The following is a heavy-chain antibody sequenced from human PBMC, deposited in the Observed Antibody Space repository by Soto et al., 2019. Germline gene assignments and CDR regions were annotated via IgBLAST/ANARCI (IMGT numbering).Heavy chain of an antibody. CDR1: GGSISSYY. CDR2: IYYSGST. V-gene: IGHV4-59*01. CDR3: ARVGYCSGGSCYYIDY. Sequence: PSETLSLTCTVSGGSISSYYWSWIRQPPGKGLEWIGYIYYSGSTNYNPSLKGRVTISVDTSKNQFSLKLSSVTAADTAVYYCARVGYCSGGSCYYIDYWGQGTLVTVSS. J-gene: IGHJ4*02. D-gene: IGHD2-15*01.